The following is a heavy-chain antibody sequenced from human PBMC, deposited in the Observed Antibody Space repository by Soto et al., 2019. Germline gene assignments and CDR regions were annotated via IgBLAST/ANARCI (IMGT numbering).Heavy chain of an antibody. CDR3: ARGSYGDY. Sequence: QVHLVQSGAEVKKPGASVKVSCQASGYAFTTYGITWVRQAPGQGLEWMGWISAHNGNTNYAQKLQGRVTVTRDTSTSTAYMELRSLRSDDTAVYYCARGSYGDYWGQGALVTVSS. V-gene: IGHV1-18*01. J-gene: IGHJ4*02. CDR2: ISAHNGNT. CDR1: GYAFTTYG. D-gene: IGHD3-10*01.